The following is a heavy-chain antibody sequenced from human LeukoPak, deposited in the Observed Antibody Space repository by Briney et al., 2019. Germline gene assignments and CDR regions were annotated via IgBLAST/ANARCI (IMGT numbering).Heavy chain of an antibody. D-gene: IGHD3-10*01. CDR3: ARSYYGSGSYPLDS. Sequence: MAAETLSLTWAVDGVSISSYYWGWRRQPGRKGLEWGGYIYFSGSTHSTPSLTTRLPISLATSKTHFSLKLSSLTAADTAVYYCARSYYGSGSYPLDSCGPGTLVSVSS. CDR2: IYFSGST. CDR1: GVSISSYY. J-gene: IGHJ5*01. V-gene: IGHV4-59*01.